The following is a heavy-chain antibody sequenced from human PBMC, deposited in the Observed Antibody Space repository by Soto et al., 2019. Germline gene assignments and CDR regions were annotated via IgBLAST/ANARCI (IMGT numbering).Heavy chain of an antibody. J-gene: IGHJ5*02. CDR3: ANMLPGAGTASWFES. V-gene: IGHV3-15*07. CDR1: GFTFSNAW. Sequence: EAQLVESGGGLVKPGGSLRLSCAGAGFTFSNAWMNWVRQAPGKGLEWVGQVKSKTEGWTTDYAAAVKGRFIISRDDSRKLLHLQMKSPKVQYPGLYYFANMLPGAGTASWFESWGQGTLVTVSS. D-gene: IGHD6-19*01. CDR2: VKSKTEGWTT.